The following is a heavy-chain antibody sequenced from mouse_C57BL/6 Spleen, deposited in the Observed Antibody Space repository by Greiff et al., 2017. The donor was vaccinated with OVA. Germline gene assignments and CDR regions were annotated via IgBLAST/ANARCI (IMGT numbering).Heavy chain of an antibody. CDR1: GYTFTSYW. CDR3: AAYYSNPYYAMDY. V-gene: IGHV1-72*01. J-gene: IGHJ4*01. D-gene: IGHD2-5*01. Sequence: VQLQQSGAELVKPGASVKLSCKASGYTFTSYWMHWVKQRPGRGLEWIGRIDPNSGGTKYNEKFKSKATLTVDKPSSTAYMQLSSLTSEDSAVYYCAAYYSNPYYAMDYWGQGTSVTVSS. CDR2: IDPNSGGT.